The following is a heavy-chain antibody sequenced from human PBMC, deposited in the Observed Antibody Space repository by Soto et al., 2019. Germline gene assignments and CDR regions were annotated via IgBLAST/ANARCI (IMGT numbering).Heavy chain of an antibody. V-gene: IGHV1-18*01. CDR3: ARGVVPAAMFYYYYYMDV. J-gene: IGHJ6*03. D-gene: IGHD2-2*01. CDR2: ISAYNGNT. CDR1: GYTFTSYG. Sequence: QVPLVQSGAEVKKPGASVKVSCKASGYTFTSYGISWVRQAPGQGLEWMGWISAYNGNTNYAQKLQGRVTMTTDTSTSTAYMERRSLRSDDTAVYYCARGVVPAAMFYYYYYMDVWGKGTTVTVSS.